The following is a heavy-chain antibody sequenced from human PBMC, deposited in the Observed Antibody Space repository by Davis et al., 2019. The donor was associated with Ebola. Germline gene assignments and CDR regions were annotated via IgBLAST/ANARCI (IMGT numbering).Heavy chain of an antibody. CDR1: GASIGTYY. J-gene: IGHJ5*02. Sequence: MPSEPLSPTCTVPGASIGTYYGNWNRQPAGKGLEWVGYIHYSGSTNYNPSLKSRVTISVDTSKNQFSLKLSSVTAADTAVYYCARDRRLAAAGTGFDPWGQGTLVTVSS. CDR3: ARDRRLAAAGTGFDP. V-gene: IGHV4-59*01. CDR2: IHYSGST. D-gene: IGHD6-13*01.